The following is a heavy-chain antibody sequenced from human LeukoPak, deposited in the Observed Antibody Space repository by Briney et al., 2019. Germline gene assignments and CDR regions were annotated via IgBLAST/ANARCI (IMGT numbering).Heavy chain of an antibody. J-gene: IGHJ6*02. CDR2: ISWNSGNI. V-gene: IGHV3-9*01. CDR3: ARGGGLDV. Sequence: GGSLRLSCAASGFTFDDYGMHWVRQPPRKGLEWVSGISWNSGNIGYADSVKGRFTISRDNAKNSLYLQMSNLRAEDTAVYFCARGGGLDVWGQGATVTVSS. CDR1: GFTFDDYG. D-gene: IGHD3-16*01.